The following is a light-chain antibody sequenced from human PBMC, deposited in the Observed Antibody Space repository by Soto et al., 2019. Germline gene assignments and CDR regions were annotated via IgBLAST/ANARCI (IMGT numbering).Light chain of an antibody. V-gene: IGKV3-20*01. CDR1: QSVSSNY. J-gene: IGKJ5*01. CDR3: QQYGSLPFT. Sequence: EIVLTQSPGTLSLSPGDRATLSCRASQSVSSNYLTWYLQPPGQAPRLLVYGASYRPTGIPERFSGSGSGTDFTLTISRVEPEDFAIYYCQQYGSLPFTFGQGTRLEIK. CDR2: GAS.